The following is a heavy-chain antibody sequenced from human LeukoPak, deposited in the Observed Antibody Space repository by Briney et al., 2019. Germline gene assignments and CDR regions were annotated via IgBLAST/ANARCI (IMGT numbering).Heavy chain of an antibody. Sequence: GESLKVSCKASGYTFTSYDINWVRQATGQGLEWMGWMNPNSGNTGYAQKFQGRVTMTRNTSISTAYMELSSLRSEDTAVYYCARGKKITFGGVLYYFDYWGQGTLVTVSS. D-gene: IGHD3-16*01. CDR1: GYTFTSYD. J-gene: IGHJ4*02. V-gene: IGHV1-8*01. CDR3: ARGKKITFGGVLYYFDY. CDR2: MNPNSGNT.